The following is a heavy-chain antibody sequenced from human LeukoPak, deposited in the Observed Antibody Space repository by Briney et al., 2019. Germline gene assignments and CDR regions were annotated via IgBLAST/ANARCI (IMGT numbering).Heavy chain of an antibody. CDR2: IYYSGST. CDR1: GGSFSGYY. Sequence: PSETLSLTCAVYGGSFSGYYWSWIRQHPGKGLEWIGYIYYSGSTYYNPSLKSRVTISVDTSKNQFSLKLSSVTAADTAVYYCAATGGGTSLEPFDYWGQGTLVTVSS. CDR3: AATGGGTSLEPFDY. D-gene: IGHD1-14*01. J-gene: IGHJ4*02. V-gene: IGHV4-31*11.